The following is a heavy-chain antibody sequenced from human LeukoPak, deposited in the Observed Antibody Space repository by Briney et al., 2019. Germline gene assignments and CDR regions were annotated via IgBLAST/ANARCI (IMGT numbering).Heavy chain of an antibody. D-gene: IGHD2-2*02. CDR3: ARLYCSTTTCYNFWFDH. Sequence: ASVKVSCKASGYTFTSYSMHWVRQAPGQGLEWMGIINPSGGTTSYAQKFQGRVTMTTHTSTSTAYMELRSLRSDDTAVYYCARLYCSTTTCYNFWFDHWGQGTLVTVSS. J-gene: IGHJ5*02. V-gene: IGHV1-46*01. CDR1: GYTFTSYS. CDR2: INPSGGTT.